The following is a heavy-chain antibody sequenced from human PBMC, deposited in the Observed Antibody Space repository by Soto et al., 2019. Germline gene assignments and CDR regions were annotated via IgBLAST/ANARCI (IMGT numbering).Heavy chain of an antibody. CDR3: TREGDYGDYIGWYFDL. CDR2: LNWNGART. CDR1: GFTSGDYG. V-gene: IGHV3-20*04. D-gene: IGHD4-17*01. J-gene: IGHJ2*01. Sequence: EVQLVESGGSVVRPGGSLRLSCVVSGFTSGDYGMSWVRQGPGKGLEWVAGLNWNGARTTYADSVKGRFTVSRDNAKNSLYVQMNSLRAEDTAFYYCTREGDYGDYIGWYFDLWGRGTLVTVSS.